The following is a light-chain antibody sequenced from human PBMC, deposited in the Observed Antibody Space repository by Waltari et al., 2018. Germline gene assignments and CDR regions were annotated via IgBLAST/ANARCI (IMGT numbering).Light chain of an antibody. V-gene: IGKV1-5*01. Sequence: DIQMTQSPSTLSASVGDRVTITCRASQRISTWLAWYQQNPGKAPKLLIYDVSSLESGVPSRFSGSGSGTEFTLSISSLQPDDFATYYCQQYNSYSGTFGQGTKVEIK. CDR3: QQYNSYSGT. CDR2: DVS. J-gene: IGKJ1*01. CDR1: QRISTW.